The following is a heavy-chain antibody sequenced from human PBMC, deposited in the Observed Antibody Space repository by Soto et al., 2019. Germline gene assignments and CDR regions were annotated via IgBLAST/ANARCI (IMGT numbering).Heavy chain of an antibody. CDR2: INHSGST. Sequence: QVQLQQWGAGLLKPSETLSLTCAVYGGSFSGYYWSWIRQPPGKGLEWIGEINHSGSTNYNPSLKRRVTISVDTSKNQFSLKLSSVTAADTAVYYCARGFVDTAMDVWGQGTTVTVSS. D-gene: IGHD5-18*01. J-gene: IGHJ6*02. CDR3: ARGFVDTAMDV. V-gene: IGHV4-34*01. CDR1: GGSFSGYY.